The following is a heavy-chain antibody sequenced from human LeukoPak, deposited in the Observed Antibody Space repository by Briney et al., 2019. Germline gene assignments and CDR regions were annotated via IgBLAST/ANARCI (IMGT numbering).Heavy chain of an antibody. CDR2: ISYDGSNK. Sequence: PGGSLRLSCAASGFTFSSYAMHWVRQAPGKGLEWVAVISYDGSNKYYAGSVKGRFTISRDNSRNTLYLEMNNLRAEDTAVYYCARDSHAPDTVTVSCYFDYWGQGTLVTVSS. J-gene: IGHJ4*02. CDR1: GFTFSSYA. D-gene: IGHD5-18*01. V-gene: IGHV3-30*04. CDR3: ARDSHAPDTVTVSCYFDY.